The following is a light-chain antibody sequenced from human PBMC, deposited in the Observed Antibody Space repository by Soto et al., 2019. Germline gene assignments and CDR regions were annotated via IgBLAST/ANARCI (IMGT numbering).Light chain of an antibody. V-gene: IGLV2-14*03. CDR2: DVS. J-gene: IGLJ2*01. CDR1: SSDVGGYSY. Sequence: QSVLTQPASVSGSPGQSITISCTGTSSDVGGYSYVSWYQHHPGKAPKLMIYDVSNRPSGVSNRFSGSKSGNTASLTISGLQAEDEADYYCSSFTSSSTVVFGGGTQLTVL. CDR3: SSFTSSSTVV.